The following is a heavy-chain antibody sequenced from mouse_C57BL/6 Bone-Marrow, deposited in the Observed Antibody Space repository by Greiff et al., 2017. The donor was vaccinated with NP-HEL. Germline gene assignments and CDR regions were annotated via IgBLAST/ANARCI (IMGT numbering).Heavy chain of an antibody. CDR3: ARGYYGSSY. Sequence: QVQLQQSGAELVRPGTSVKVSCKASGYAFTNYLIEWVKQRPGQGLEWIGVINPGSGGTNYNVKFKGKATLTADKSSSTAYMQLSSLTSEDSAVYFCARGYYGSSYWGQGTLVTVSA. CDR1: GYAFTNYL. CDR2: INPGSGGT. D-gene: IGHD1-1*01. J-gene: IGHJ3*01. V-gene: IGHV1-54*01.